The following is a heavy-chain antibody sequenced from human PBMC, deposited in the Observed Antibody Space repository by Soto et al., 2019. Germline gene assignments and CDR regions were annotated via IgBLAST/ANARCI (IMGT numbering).Heavy chain of an antibody. J-gene: IGHJ4*02. D-gene: IGHD2-15*01. CDR2: IYYSGST. Sequence: QVQLQESGPGLVKPSETLSLTCTDSGGSISSYYWSWIRQPPGKGLEWIGYIYYSGSTNYNPSLKRRVTISVDTSKNQFSLKLRSVTAADTAVYYCARRYGGTFDYWGQRTLVTVSS. CDR3: ARRYGGTFDY. CDR1: GGSISSYY. V-gene: IGHV4-59*08.